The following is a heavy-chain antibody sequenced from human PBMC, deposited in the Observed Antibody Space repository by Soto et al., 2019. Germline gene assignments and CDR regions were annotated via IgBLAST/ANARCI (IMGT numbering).Heavy chain of an antibody. CDR2: MNPNSGNT. CDR1: GYTFTSYD. Sequence: ASVKVSCKASGYTFTSYDINWVRQATGQGLEWMGWMNPNSGNTGYAPKFQGRVTMTRNTSISTAYMELSSLRSEDTAVYYCARLRTYYDFWSGYYLNWFDPWGQGTLVTVSS. D-gene: IGHD3-3*01. V-gene: IGHV1-8*01. J-gene: IGHJ5*02. CDR3: ARLRTYYDFWSGYYLNWFDP.